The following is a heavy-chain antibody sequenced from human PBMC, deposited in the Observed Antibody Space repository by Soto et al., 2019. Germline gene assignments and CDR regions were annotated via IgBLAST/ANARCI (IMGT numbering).Heavy chain of an antibody. CDR2: ITDTGGDA. CDR1: GLTFGSRA. D-gene: IGHD3-10*01. CDR3: ARGSTDSYQGSRIFDF. V-gene: IGHV3-23*01. J-gene: IGHJ4*02. Sequence: WGSLLLSCVASGLTFGSRAMTWVRQAPGEGLQLVSTITDTGGDAKYADSVRGRFVISRDNSKKTLYLQMTSLTAEDSAMYYCARGSTDSYQGSRIFDFWGRGTLVTVSS.